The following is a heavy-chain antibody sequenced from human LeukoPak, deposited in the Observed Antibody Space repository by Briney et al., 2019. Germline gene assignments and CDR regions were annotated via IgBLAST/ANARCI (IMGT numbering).Heavy chain of an antibody. Sequence: ASVKVSCKASGYTFTGYYMHWVRQAPGQGLEWMGWINPNSGGTNYAQKFQGRVTMTRDTSISTAYMELSRLRSDDTAVYYCARSPHYYDRSNFDYWGQGTWSPSPQ. J-gene: IGHJ4*02. V-gene: IGHV1-2*02. CDR2: INPNSGGT. CDR3: ARSPHYYDRSNFDY. CDR1: GYTFTGYY. D-gene: IGHD3-22*01.